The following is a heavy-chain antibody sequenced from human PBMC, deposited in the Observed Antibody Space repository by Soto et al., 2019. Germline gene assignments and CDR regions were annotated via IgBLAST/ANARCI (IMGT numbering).Heavy chain of an antibody. V-gene: IGHV5-51*01. J-gene: IGHJ6*02. Sequence: GESLKISCKSSGYSFTSYWIGWVRQMPGKGLEWMGIIYPGDSDTRHSPSFQGQVTISADKSISTAYLQWSSLKASDTAMYYCARLGGSGSYYNSPYYYYYGMDVWGQGTTVTVSS. D-gene: IGHD3-10*01. CDR3: ARLGGSGSYYNSPYYYYYGMDV. CDR2: IYPGDSDT. CDR1: GYSFTSYW.